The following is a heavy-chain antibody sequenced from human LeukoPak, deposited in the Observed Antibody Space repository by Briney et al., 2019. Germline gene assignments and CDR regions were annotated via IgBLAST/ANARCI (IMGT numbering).Heavy chain of an antibody. V-gene: IGHV4-38-2*01. D-gene: IGHD6-13*01. CDR3: ARSPPGIAAAGTLGSFDP. CDR2: IYHSGST. CDR1: GYSISSGYY. J-gene: IGHJ5*02. Sequence: SETLSLTCAVSGYSISSGYYWGWIRQPPGKGLEWIGSIYHSGSTYYNPSLKSRVTISVDTSKTQFSLKLSSVTAAATAVYYCARSPPGIAAAGTLGSFDPWGQGTLVTVSS.